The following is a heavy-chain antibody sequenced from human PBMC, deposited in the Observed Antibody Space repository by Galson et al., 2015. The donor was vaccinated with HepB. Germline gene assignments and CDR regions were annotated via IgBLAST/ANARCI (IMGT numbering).Heavy chain of an antibody. CDR3: ARDPSMVIMITFGGVIVIPVFYFYYYGMDV. Sequence: SVKVSCKASGYTFTGYYMHWVRQAPGQGLEWMGWINPNSGGTNYAQKFQGRVAMTRDTSISTAYMELSRLRSDDTAVYYCARDPSMVIMITFGGVIVIPVFYFYYYGMDVWGQGTTVTVSS. CDR1: GYTFTGYY. CDR2: INPNSGGT. D-gene: IGHD3-16*02. V-gene: IGHV1-2*02. J-gene: IGHJ6*02.